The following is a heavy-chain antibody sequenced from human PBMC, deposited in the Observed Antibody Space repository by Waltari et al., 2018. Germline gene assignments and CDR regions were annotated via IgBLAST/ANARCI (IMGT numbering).Heavy chain of an antibody. CDR1: GGSISSHY. CDR2: IYYSGST. J-gene: IGHJ4*02. D-gene: IGHD3-10*01. V-gene: IGHV4-59*11. Sequence: QVQLQESGPGLVKPSETLSLTCTVSGGSISSHYWRWIRQPPGKGLEWIGYIYYSGSTNYNPSLKSRVTISVDTSKNQFSLKLSSVTAADTAVYYCARDNGGYYGSGSYEYWGQGTLVTVSS. CDR3: ARDNGGYYGSGSYEY.